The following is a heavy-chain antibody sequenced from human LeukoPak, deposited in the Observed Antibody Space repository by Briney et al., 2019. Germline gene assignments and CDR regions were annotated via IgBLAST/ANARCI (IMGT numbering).Heavy chain of an antibody. D-gene: IGHD1-26*01. CDR1: GFTFSSYG. CDR3: AKRVGATRTKYYFDY. V-gene: IGHV3-23*01. CDR2: ISGSGGST. J-gene: IGHJ4*02. Sequence: PGGSLRLSCAASGFTFSSYGMSWVRQAPGKGLEWVSAISGSGGSTYYADSVKGRFTISRDNSKNTLYLQMNSLRAEDTAVYYCAKRVGATRTKYYFDYWGQGTLVTVSS.